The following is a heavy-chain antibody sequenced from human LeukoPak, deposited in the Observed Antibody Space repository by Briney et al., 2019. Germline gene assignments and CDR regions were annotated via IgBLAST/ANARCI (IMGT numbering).Heavy chain of an antibody. CDR2: IKLDGSEK. J-gene: IGHJ4*02. CDR1: EFTFGKYW. Sequence: PGGSLRLSCVASEFTFGKYWMSWVRQAPGKGLEWVANIKLDGSEKNYVDSVKGRFTISRDNTKNSLYLQMNSLRAEDTAVFYRARDQYDTWSRRGNFDSWGQGTLVIVSS. CDR3: ARDQYDTWSRRGNFDS. D-gene: IGHD3-3*01. V-gene: IGHV3-7*03.